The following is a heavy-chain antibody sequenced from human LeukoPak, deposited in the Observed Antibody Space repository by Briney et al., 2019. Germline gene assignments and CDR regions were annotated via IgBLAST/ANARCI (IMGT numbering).Heavy chain of an antibody. J-gene: IGHJ4*02. CDR3: ARLTYDFWSGYYGAGSKYYFDY. Sequence: PGGSLRLSCAASGFTFSSYSMNWVRQAPGKGLEWVSSISSSSSYIYYADSVKGRFTISRDNAKNSLYLQMNSLRAEDTAVYYCARLTYDFWSGYYGAGSKYYFDYWGQGTLVTVSS. D-gene: IGHD3-3*01. CDR2: ISSSSSYI. V-gene: IGHV3-21*01. CDR1: GFTFSSYS.